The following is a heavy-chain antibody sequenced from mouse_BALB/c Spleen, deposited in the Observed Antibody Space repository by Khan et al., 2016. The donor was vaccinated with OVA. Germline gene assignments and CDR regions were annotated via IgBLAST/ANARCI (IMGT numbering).Heavy chain of an antibody. J-gene: IGHJ2*01. CDR3: AKNYRYEVYFDY. CDR1: GYTFTSYV. D-gene: IGHD2-14*01. CDR2: IYPFNDDT. V-gene: IGHV1S136*01. Sequence: VQLQQSGPELVKPGASVKMSCEASGYTFTSYVIHWVKQKPGQGLEWIGYIYPFNDDTKYNAKFKGKATLPSDTSSSTAYMALRSLTSEDSAVLDCAKNYRYEVYFDYWGQGTTLTVSS.